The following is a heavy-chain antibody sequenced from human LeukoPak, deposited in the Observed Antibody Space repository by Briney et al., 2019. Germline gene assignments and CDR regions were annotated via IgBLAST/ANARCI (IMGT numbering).Heavy chain of an antibody. CDR3: AKDPYSGSFEYFQH. CDR2: ISGSLDST. V-gene: IGHV3-23*01. Sequence: GGSLRLSCATSGFTLRSYGMSWVRQAPGKGLKWVSSISGSLDSTYYADSVKGRFTISRDNSKNTLYLQMNSLRDEDTAVYYCAKDPYSGSFEYFQHWGQGTPVIVSS. D-gene: IGHD1-26*01. J-gene: IGHJ1*01. CDR1: GFTLRSYG.